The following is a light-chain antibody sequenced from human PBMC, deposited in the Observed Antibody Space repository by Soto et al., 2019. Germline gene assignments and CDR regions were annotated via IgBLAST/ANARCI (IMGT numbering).Light chain of an antibody. CDR2: AAS. CDR1: QDISNY. Sequence: DIQMTQSPSSLSASVGDRVTITCQASQDISNYLNWYQQKPGKAPKLLIFAASSLQSGVPSRFSGSRSGPDFTLTISSLQTEDFATYYCQQSYSSPPTFGQGTKVDIK. J-gene: IGKJ1*01. CDR3: QQSYSSPPT. V-gene: IGKV1-39*01.